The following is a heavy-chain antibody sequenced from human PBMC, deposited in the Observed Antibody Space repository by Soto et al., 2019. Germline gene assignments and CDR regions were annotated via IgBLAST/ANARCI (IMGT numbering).Heavy chain of an antibody. J-gene: IGHJ5*02. D-gene: IGHD3-10*01. CDR3: VRERVDNWFDP. Sequence: QVQLVQSGAEVKKPGASVKVSCKASGYTFTSYDINWVRQATGHGLEWMVWMNPNSGNTGYAQKFQGRVTMTRNTYKSTAYIELTSLRSEDTAVYYCVRERVDNWFDPWGQGTLVTVSS. V-gene: IGHV1-8*01. CDR2: MNPNSGNT. CDR1: GYTFTSYD.